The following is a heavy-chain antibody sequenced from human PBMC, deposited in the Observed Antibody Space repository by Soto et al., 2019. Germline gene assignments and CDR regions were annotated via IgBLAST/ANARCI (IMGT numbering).Heavy chain of an antibody. Sequence: EVQLVESGGGLVQPGGSLRLSCEASGFTFRNYDIHWVRPGTGKGLEWVSGISAAGDPDYADSVEGRFTISRENAQNSFFLQMNSLRVGDTAVYYCARTGRDFYGLDVWGQGTTVIVSS. CDR1: GFTFRNYD. CDR2: ISAAGDP. CDR3: ARTGRDFYGLDV. D-gene: IGHD1-1*01. J-gene: IGHJ6*02. V-gene: IGHV3-13*05.